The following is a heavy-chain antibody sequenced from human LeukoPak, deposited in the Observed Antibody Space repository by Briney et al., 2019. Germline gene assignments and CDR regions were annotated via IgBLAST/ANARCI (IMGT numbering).Heavy chain of an antibody. CDR3: VTDPYTTTDDNNFEPQGAY. J-gene: IGHJ4*02. V-gene: IGHV1-24*01. Sequence: ASVKVSCKAPGYTLTRLSIHWVRQPSGKGLEWMGAFDPEDGETIYAQEFQGRATMTADTSADTAYMELSSLTSDDTAVYYCVTDPYTTTDDNNFEPQGAYWGQGTLVTDSS. CDR1: GYTLTRLS. CDR2: FDPEDGET. D-gene: IGHD5-24*01.